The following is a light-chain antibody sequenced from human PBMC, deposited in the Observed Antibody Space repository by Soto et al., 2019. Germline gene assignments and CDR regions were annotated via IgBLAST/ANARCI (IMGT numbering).Light chain of an antibody. J-gene: IGKJ1*01. CDR2: ATS. CDR1: HRVSSY. CDR3: QHYNSYSEA. Sequence: EIVMTQSPATLSVSPGERATLSCRASHRVSSYLAWYQQKPGQAPRLLIYATSTRATGIPARFSGSGSGTEFTLTISSLQSEDFATYYCQHYNSYSEAFGQGTKVELK. V-gene: IGKV3-15*01.